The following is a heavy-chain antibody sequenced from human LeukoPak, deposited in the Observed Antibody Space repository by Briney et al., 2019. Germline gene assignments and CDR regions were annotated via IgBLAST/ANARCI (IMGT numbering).Heavy chain of an antibody. D-gene: IGHD3-9*01. CDR1: GFTFSNYA. V-gene: IGHV3-23*01. CDR3: AKWGDYDVLAGYYVSDY. J-gene: IGHJ4*02. Sequence: GGSLRLSCAASGFTFSNYAMSWVRQAPGKGLEWVSAITGSGGNTYYADSVKGRFTISRDNSKNTLYLQMNSLRAEDTAVYYCAKWGDYDVLAGYYVSDYWGQGTLVTSPQ. CDR2: ITGSGGNT.